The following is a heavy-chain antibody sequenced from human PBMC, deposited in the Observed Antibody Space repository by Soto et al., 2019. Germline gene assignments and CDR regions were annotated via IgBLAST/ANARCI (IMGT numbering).Heavy chain of an antibody. CDR2: IYWDDDK. CDR1: GFALSTRVVG. CDR3: AHRRYYYDSSGYSLDY. Sequence: QITLKESGPTLVKPTQTLTLACTSSGFALSTRVVGVGWIRQPPGKALEWLALIYWDDDKQYSPSLKNRLTITKDTSKNQVVLTMTNMDPVDTAIYYCAHRRYYYDSSGYSLDYWGQGTLVTVSS. V-gene: IGHV2-5*02. J-gene: IGHJ4*02. D-gene: IGHD3-22*01.